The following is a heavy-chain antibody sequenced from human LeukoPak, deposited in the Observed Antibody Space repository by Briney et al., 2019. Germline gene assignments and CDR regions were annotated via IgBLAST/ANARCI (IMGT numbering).Heavy chain of an antibody. CDR2: IYYSGST. J-gene: IGHJ3*02. V-gene: IGHV4-61*01. CDR1: GGSISSSSYY. CDR3: ARGLYGDYGRVDAFDI. Sequence: PSETLSLTCTVSGGSISSSSYYWSWIRQPPGKGLEWIGYIYYSGSTNYNPSLKSRVTISVDTSKNQFSLKLSSVTAADTAVYYCARGLYGDYGRVDAFDIWGQGTMVTVSS. D-gene: IGHD4-17*01.